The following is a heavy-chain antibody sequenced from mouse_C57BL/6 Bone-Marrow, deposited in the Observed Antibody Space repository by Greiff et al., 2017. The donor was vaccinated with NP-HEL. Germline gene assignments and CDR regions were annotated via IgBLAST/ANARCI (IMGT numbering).Heavy chain of an antibody. CDR1: GFSLTSYA. Sequence: VQLQQSGPGLVAPSQSLSITCTVSGFSLTSYAISWVRQPPGKGLEWLGVIWPGGGTNYNSALKYRLSISKDNSKSQVFLKMNSLQTDDTARYYCATYDYGEVYAMDYWGQGTSVTVSS. CDR2: IWPGGGT. V-gene: IGHV2-9-1*01. CDR3: ATYDYGEVYAMDY. D-gene: IGHD2-4*01. J-gene: IGHJ4*01.